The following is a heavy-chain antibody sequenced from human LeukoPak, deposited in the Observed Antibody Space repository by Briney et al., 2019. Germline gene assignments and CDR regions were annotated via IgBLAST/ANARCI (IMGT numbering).Heavy chain of an antibody. Sequence: KASETLSLTCAVSGFSISSGYFWAWVRRPPGKGLEWIGSIYYSGTTYYSPSLKRRVTISVDTSKNQFSLKLNSVTAADTAMYYCARLAVVELPAARSNYFDYWGQGTLVTVSS. D-gene: IGHD2-2*01. CDR1: GFSISSGYF. CDR3: ARLAVVELPAARSNYFDY. V-gene: IGHV4-38-2*01. J-gene: IGHJ4*02. CDR2: IYYSGTT.